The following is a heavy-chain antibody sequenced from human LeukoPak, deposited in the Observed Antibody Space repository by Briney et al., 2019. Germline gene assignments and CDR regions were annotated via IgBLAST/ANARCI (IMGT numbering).Heavy chain of an antibody. CDR3: ARARDGHINNWFDP. CDR1: GGSISSSSYY. Sequence: SETLSLTCTVSGGSISSSSYYWGWIRQPPGKGLEWIGSIYYSGSTYYNPSLKSRITISVDTSKNQFSLKMSSVTAADTAVYYCARARDGHINNWFDPWGQGTLVTVSS. D-gene: IGHD5-24*01. V-gene: IGHV4-39*07. CDR2: IYYSGST. J-gene: IGHJ5*02.